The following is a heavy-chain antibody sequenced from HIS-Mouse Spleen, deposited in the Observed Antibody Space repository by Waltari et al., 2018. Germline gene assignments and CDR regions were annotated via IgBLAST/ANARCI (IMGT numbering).Heavy chain of an antibody. CDR2: IYSSGST. Sequence: QLQLQESGPGLVKPSETLSLTCTVSGGSISSSSYYWGWIRQPPGKGLEWIGSIYSSGSTYYNPSLKSRVTISVDTSKNQCSLKLSSVTAADTAVYYCAREIPYSSSWYDWYFDLWGRAPWSLSPQ. J-gene: IGHJ2*01. CDR1: GGSISSSSYY. V-gene: IGHV4-39*07. CDR3: AREIPYSSSWYDWYFDL. D-gene: IGHD6-13*01.